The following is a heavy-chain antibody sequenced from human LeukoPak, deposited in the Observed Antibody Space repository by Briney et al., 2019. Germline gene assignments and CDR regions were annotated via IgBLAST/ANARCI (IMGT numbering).Heavy chain of an antibody. D-gene: IGHD2-2*01. CDR3: ARDYCSSTSCLFDY. Sequence: PGGSLRLSCSASGFTLFWHVMHWVRQAPGKGLEWVAVIWNDGTNKYYADSVKGRFTISRDNSKNTLYLQMNSLRAEDTAVYYCARDYCSSTSCLFDYWGQGTLVTVSS. CDR1: GFTLFWHV. CDR2: IWNDGTNK. V-gene: IGHV3-33*08. J-gene: IGHJ4*02.